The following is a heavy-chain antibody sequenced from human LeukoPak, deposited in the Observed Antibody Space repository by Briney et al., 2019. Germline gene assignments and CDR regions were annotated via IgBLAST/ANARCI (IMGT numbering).Heavy chain of an antibody. V-gene: IGHV4-30-4*01. CDR2: IYYSGST. D-gene: IGHD3-10*01. J-gene: IGHJ4*02. Sequence: SETLSLTCTVSGGPISSGDYYWSWIRQPPGKGLEWIGYIYYSGSTYYNPSLKSRVTISVDTSKNQFSLKLSSVTAADTAVYYCARGPRGYYGSGSFYFDYWGQGTLVTVSS. CDR3: ARGPRGYYGSGSFYFDY. CDR1: GGPISSGDYY.